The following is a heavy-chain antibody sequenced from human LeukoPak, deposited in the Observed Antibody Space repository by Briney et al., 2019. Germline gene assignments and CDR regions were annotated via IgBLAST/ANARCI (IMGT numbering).Heavy chain of an antibody. Sequence: SETLSLTCSVSGGSISSRSYYWGWVRQPPGKGLEWIVSTYYTGSTYYNPSLRSRVSISVDTSKNQFSLNLSSVTAADTAIYYCARDPSVAGGVYFDFWGQGILVTVSS. D-gene: IGHD6-19*01. V-gene: IGHV4-39*07. J-gene: IGHJ4*02. CDR2: TYYTGST. CDR3: ARDPSVAGGVYFDF. CDR1: GGSISSRSYY.